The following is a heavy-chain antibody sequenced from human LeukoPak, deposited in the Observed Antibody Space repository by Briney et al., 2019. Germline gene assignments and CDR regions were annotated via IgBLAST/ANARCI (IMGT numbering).Heavy chain of an antibody. CDR3: AKDSVVRNTGSYYFAS. V-gene: IGHV3-23*01. Sequence: PGGSLRLSCAASGFTFNNYAMSWVRQVPGKGLEWVSAVSGDGRTTHYVDSVKGRFTISRDNSRNTLYLQMSSLRAEDTAIYYCAKDSVVRNTGSYYFASWGQGTLATVSS. CDR2: VSGDGRTT. J-gene: IGHJ4*02. CDR1: GFTFNNYA. D-gene: IGHD1-26*01.